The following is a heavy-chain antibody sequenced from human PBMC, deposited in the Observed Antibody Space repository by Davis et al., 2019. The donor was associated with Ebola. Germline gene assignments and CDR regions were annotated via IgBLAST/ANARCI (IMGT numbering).Heavy chain of an antibody. Sequence: ASVKVSCKASGYTFTSYGISCVRQAPGQGLEWMGWISAYNGNTNYAQKLQGRVTMTTDTSTRTAYMELRSLRSDDTAVYYCARDLVGYCSGGSCYSGLVFWGQGTLVTVSS. CDR2: ISAYNGNT. J-gene: IGHJ4*02. CDR1: GYTFTSYG. V-gene: IGHV1-18*01. CDR3: ARDLVGYCSGGSCYSGLVF. D-gene: IGHD2-15*01.